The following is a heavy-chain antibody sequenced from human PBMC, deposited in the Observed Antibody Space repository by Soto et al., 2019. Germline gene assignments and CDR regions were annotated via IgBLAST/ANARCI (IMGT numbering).Heavy chain of an antibody. CDR2: IYWDDDK. CDR1: GFSLSTSGVG. V-gene: IGHV2-5*02. J-gene: IGHJ6*03. CDR3: AHSSYDFWSGYSYYYYMDV. D-gene: IGHD3-3*01. Sequence: SGPTLVNPTQTLTLTCTFSGFSLSTSGVGVGWIRQPPGKALEWLALIYWDDDKRYSPSLKSRLTITKDTSKNQVVLTMTNMDPVDTATYYCAHSSYDFWSGYSYYYYMDVWGKGTTVTVSS.